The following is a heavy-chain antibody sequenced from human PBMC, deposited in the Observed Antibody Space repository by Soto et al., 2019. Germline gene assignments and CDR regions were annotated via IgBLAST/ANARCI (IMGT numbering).Heavy chain of an antibody. Sequence: PGGSLRLSCAASGFTLGAFWLGWVRLSPGQGLEWVANIKHDGSDIRYVDSVKGRFTMSRDNAENSLYLQMSSLGAEDTAMYYCARDPYGNGYGAFDIWGQGTMVTVSS. V-gene: IGHV3-7*03. CDR3: ARDPYGNGYGAFDI. D-gene: IGHD3-22*01. CDR1: GFTLGAFW. CDR2: IKHDGSDI. J-gene: IGHJ3*02.